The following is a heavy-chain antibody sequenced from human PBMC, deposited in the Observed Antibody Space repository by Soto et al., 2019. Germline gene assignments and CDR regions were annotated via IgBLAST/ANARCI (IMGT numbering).Heavy chain of an antibody. D-gene: IGHD3-9*01. CDR1: GDSISNHY. V-gene: IGHV4-59*11. CDR2: ISYTGTT. Sequence: PSETLSLTCTVSGDSISNHYWSWIRQPPGKGLEWIGSISYTGTTNYNPSLKSRVTISRDTSKNQFSLKLNSVTAADTAVYYCARDLSGYHGNFAYWGQGTLVTVSS. J-gene: IGHJ4*02. CDR3: ARDLSGYHGNFAY.